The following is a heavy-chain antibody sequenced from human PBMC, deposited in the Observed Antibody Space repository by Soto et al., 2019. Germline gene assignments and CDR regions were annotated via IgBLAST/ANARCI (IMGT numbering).Heavy chain of an antibody. V-gene: IGHV3-9*01. D-gene: IGHD1-26*01. J-gene: IGHJ4*02. Sequence: PGGSLRLSCAASGFTFDDYAMHWVRQAPGKGLEWVSGISWNSGSIGYADSVKGRFTISRDNAKNSLYLQMNSLRAEDTALYYCAKDPSHTFDSGSNQVDYWGQGTLVTVSS. CDR3: AKDPSHTFDSGSNQVDY. CDR1: GFTFDDYA. CDR2: ISWNSGSI.